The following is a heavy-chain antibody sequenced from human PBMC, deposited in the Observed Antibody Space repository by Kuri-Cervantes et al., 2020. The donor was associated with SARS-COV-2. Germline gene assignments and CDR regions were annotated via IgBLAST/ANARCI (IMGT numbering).Heavy chain of an antibody. D-gene: IGHD4-17*01. CDR1: GGSISSYY. CDR2: IYTSGST. Sequence: SETLSLTCTVSGGSISSYYWSWIRQSAGKGLEWIGRIYTSGSTNYNPSLKSRVTMSVDTSKNQFSLKLSSVTAADTAVYYCARATTVTTNYYYYYYMDVWGKGTTVTVSS. J-gene: IGHJ6*03. CDR3: ARATTVTTNYYYYYYMDV. V-gene: IGHV4-4*07.